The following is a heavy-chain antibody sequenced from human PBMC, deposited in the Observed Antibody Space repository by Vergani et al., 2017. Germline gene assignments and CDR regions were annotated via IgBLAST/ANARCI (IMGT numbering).Heavy chain of an antibody. CDR3: AADTAMDYYYYGMDV. J-gene: IGHJ6*02. Sequence: QMQLVQSGPEVKKPGTSVKVSCKASGFTFTSSAVQWVRQARGQRLEWIGWIVVGSGNTNYAQKFQERVTITRDMSTSTAYMELSSLRSEDTAVYYCAADTAMDYYYYGMDVWGQGTTVTVSS. D-gene: IGHD5-18*01. CDR1: GFTFTSSA. CDR2: IVVGSGNT. V-gene: IGHV1-58*01.